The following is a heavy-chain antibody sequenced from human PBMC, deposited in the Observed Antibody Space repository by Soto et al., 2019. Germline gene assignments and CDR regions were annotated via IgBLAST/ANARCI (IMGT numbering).Heavy chain of an antibody. Sequence: PSETLSLTCTVSGGSISSYYWSWIRQPPGKGLEWIGYIYYSRSTNYNPSLKSRVTISVDTSKNQFSLKLSSVTAADTAVYYCARGPGISVAGMNFWGQGTLVTVSS. V-gene: IGHV4-59*01. CDR1: GGSISSYY. J-gene: IGHJ4*02. CDR2: IYYSRST. D-gene: IGHD6-13*01. CDR3: ARGPGISVAGMNF.